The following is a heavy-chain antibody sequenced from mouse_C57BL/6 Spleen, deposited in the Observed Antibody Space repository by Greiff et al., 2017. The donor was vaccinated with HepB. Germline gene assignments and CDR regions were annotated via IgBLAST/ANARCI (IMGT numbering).Heavy chain of an antibody. CDR3: ERKGENWYFDV. V-gene: IGHV1-26*01. J-gene: IGHJ1*03. CDR2: INPNNGGT. CDR1: GYTFTDYY. Sequence: EVQLQQSGPELVKPGASVKISCKASGYTFTDYYMNWVKQSHGKSLEWIGDINPNNGGTSYNQKFKGKATLTVDKSSSTAYMELRSLTSEDSAVYYCERKGENWYFDVWGTGTTVTVSS.